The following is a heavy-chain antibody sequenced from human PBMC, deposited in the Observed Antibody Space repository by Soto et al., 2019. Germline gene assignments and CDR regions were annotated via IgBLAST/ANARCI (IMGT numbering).Heavy chain of an antibody. J-gene: IGHJ4*02. Sequence: TSETLSLTCAVSGYSIRSGYYWGWVRQPPGKGLEWIGSIFHSGNTYYTPSLKSRFTMSVDTSKNQFSLSLTSVTAADTAVYYCARIGAKRRFLDFWGQGTLVTVSS. CDR2: IFHSGNT. V-gene: IGHV4-38-2*01. CDR1: GYSIRSGYY. D-gene: IGHD1-1*01. CDR3: ARIGAKRRFLDF.